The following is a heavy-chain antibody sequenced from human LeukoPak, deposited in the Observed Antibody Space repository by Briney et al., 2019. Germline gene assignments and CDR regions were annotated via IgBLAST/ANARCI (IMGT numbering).Heavy chain of an antibody. CDR1: GGSISSYY. CDR2: IYYSGST. CDR3: ARHSPHYYDSSAKTYYFDY. Sequence: SETLSLTCTVSGGSISSYYWSWIRQPPGKGLEWIGYIYYSGSTNYNPSLKSRVTISVDTSKNQFSLKLSSVTAADTAVYYCARHSPHYYDSSAKTYYFDYWGQGTLVTVSS. D-gene: IGHD3-22*01. V-gene: IGHV4-59*08. J-gene: IGHJ4*02.